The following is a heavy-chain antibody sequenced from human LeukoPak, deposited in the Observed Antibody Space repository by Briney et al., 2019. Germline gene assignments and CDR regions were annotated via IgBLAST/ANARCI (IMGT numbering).Heavy chain of an antibody. J-gene: IGHJ5*02. Sequence: ASVKVSCKASGYTFTSYGISWVRQAPGQGLEWMGWISAYNGNTNYAQKLQGRVTMTTDTSTSTAYMELRSLRSDDTAVYYCARDGSMIVARDWFDPWGQGTLVTVSS. V-gene: IGHV1-18*01. CDR1: GYTFTSYG. CDR3: ARDGSMIVARDWFDP. D-gene: IGHD3-22*01. CDR2: ISAYNGNT.